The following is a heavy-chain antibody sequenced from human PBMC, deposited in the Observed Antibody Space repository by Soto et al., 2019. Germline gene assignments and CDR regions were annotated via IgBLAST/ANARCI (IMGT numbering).Heavy chain of an antibody. V-gene: IGHV3-30-3*01. D-gene: IGHD3-22*01. Sequence: GSLRLSCAASGXTFSSYSMHWVRQAPGKGLEWVAVISYDGSNKYYADSVKGRFTISRDNSKNTLYLQMNSLRAEDTAVYYCASSGYLPNYYFDYWGQGTLGTVSS. J-gene: IGHJ4*02. CDR3: ASSGYLPNYYFDY. CDR1: GXTFSSYS. CDR2: ISYDGSNK.